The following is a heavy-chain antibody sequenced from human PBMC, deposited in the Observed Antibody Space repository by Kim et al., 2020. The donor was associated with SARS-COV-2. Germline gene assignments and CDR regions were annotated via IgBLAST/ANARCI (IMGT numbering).Heavy chain of an antibody. V-gene: IGHV4-34*01. J-gene: IGHJ3*02. Sequence: SETLSLTCAVYGGSFSNYYWSWVRQPPGKGLEWIGEINHGGTTNYNPSLKSRVTISVDTSKNQFSLNLSSVTAADTAVYYCAREPKPRTSALVAFDIWG. CDR1: GGSFSNYY. CDR2: INHGGTT. CDR3: AREPKPRTSALVAFDI. D-gene: IGHD6-6*01.